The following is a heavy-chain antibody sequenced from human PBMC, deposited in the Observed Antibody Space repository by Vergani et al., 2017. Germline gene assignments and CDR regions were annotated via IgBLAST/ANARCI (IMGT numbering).Heavy chain of an antibody. CDR1: GYTFTDHY. V-gene: IGHV1-69-2*01. J-gene: IGHJ6*02. Sequence: EVQLVQSGAEVKKPGATMKISCKVSGYTFTDHYMHWVKQAPGKGLEWMGLIDPEDGATIYAEKFKGRVTIAADTSTDTAHLELSSLRSEDTAVYYCATPHTGITGGMEFWGQGTTVIVSS. CDR3: ATPHTGITGGMEF. D-gene: IGHD3-16*01. CDR2: IDPEDGAT.